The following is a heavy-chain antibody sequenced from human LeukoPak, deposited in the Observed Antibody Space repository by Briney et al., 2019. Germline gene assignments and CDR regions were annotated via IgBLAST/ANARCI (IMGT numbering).Heavy chain of an antibody. Sequence: GRSLRLSCAASGFTFSSYAMHWVRQAPGKGPEWVAFIRNDGSIIYNADSVKGRFTISRDNAKNSLYLQMNSLRAEDTAVYYCARVWGAILSPVDYWGQGTLVTVSS. CDR1: GFTFSSYA. CDR2: IRNDGSII. CDR3: ARVWGAILSPVDY. D-gene: IGHD3-10*01. V-gene: IGHV3-30*04. J-gene: IGHJ4*02.